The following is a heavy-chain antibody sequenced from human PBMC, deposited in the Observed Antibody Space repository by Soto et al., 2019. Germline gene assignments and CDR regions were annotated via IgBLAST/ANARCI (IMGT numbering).Heavy chain of an antibody. CDR1: GGTFSSYA. D-gene: IGHD3-3*01. Sequence: SVKVSCKASGGTFSSYAISWVRQAPGQGLEWMGGIIPIFGTANYAQKFQGRVTITADESTSTAYMELSSLRSEDTAVYYCARDSDFWSGYPPYGMDVWGQGTKVTVSS. J-gene: IGHJ6*02. CDR2: IIPIFGTA. V-gene: IGHV1-69*13. CDR3: ARDSDFWSGYPPYGMDV.